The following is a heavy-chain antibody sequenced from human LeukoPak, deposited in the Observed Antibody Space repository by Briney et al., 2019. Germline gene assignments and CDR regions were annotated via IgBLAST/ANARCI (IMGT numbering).Heavy chain of an antibody. V-gene: IGHV3-21*01. CDR1: GFTFSSYS. CDR3: ARAGRFGYCSGTSCYAPFDY. CDR2: ISSSSSYI. D-gene: IGHD2-2*03. Sequence: GGSLRLSCAASGFTFSSYSMNWVRQAPGKGLEWVSSISSSSSYIYYADSEKGRFTISRDNAKNSLYLQMNSLRAEDTAVYYCARAGRFGYCSGTSCYAPFDYWGQGTLVTVSS. J-gene: IGHJ4*02.